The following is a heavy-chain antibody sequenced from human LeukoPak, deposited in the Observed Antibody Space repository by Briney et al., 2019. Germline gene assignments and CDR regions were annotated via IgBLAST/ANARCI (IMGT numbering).Heavy chain of an antibody. Sequence: GRSLRLSCAASGFTFSNYGMHWVRQAPGKGLEWVAVISYDGSNKYYADSVKGRFTISRDNSKNTLYLQMNSLRAEDTAVYYSARDPSAAAGVYWGQGTLVTVSS. CDR2: ISYDGSNK. CDR1: GFTFSNYG. D-gene: IGHD6-13*01. V-gene: IGHV3-30*03. J-gene: IGHJ4*02. CDR3: ARDPSAAAGVY.